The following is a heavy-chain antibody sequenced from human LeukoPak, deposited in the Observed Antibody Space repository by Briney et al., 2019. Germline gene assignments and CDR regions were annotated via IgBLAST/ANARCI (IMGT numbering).Heavy chain of an antibody. V-gene: IGHV3-23*01. Sequence: DSVKGRFTISRDNSKNTLYLQMNSLRAGDTAVYYCAKGGYSYAKHFDYWGQGTLVTVSS. J-gene: IGHJ4*02. D-gene: IGHD5-18*01. CDR3: AKGGYSYAKHFDY.